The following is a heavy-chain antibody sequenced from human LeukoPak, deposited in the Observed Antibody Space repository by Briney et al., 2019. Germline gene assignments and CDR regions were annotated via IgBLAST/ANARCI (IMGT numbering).Heavy chain of an antibody. V-gene: IGHV1-18*01. CDR2: ISAYNGNT. Sequence: ASVKVSCKASGYTFTSYGISWVRQAPGQGLEWMGWISAYNGNTNYAQKLQGRVTITADKSTSTAYMELSSLRSEDTAVYYCARDSDSSGWYSVGLAVDYWGQGTLVTVSS. CDR3: ARDSDSSGWYSVGLAVDY. CDR1: GYTFTSYG. D-gene: IGHD6-19*01. J-gene: IGHJ4*02.